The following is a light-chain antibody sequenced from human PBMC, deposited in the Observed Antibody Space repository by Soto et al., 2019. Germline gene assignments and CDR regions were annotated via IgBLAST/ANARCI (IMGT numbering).Light chain of an antibody. CDR1: QGINND. V-gene: IGKV1-33*01. J-gene: IGKJ3*01. Sequence: DIQMTQSPSSLSASVGDRVTITCQASQGINNDLNWYQHKLEKAPKLLIYGASTLETGVPSRFSGSGSGTEFTFTISSLQPEDIGTYYCQQYGDLPFTFGPGTQVAI. CDR3: QQYGDLPFT. CDR2: GAS.